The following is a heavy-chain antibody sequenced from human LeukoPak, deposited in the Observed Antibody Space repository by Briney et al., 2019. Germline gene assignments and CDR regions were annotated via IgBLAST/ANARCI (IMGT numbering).Heavy chain of an antibody. V-gene: IGHV3-64D*09. CDR2: ISSNGGNT. J-gene: IGHJ4*02. D-gene: IGHD2-21*02. Sequence: PGGSLRLSCSASGFTFSNYDMYWVRQAPGKGLEYASAISSNGGNTYYADSVKGRFTISRDNSKNTLYLQMSSLRTEDTAIYYCVKAITVSANFDCWGQGTLVTVSS. CDR3: VKAITVSANFDC. CDR1: GFTFSNYD.